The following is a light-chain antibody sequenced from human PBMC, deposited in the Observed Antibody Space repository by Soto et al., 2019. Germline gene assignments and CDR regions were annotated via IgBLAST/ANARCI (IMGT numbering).Light chain of an antibody. Sequence: QSLLTQPPSTSGTLGQRVTISCSGSSSNIGSNTVSWFQQLRGTAPKLLIFRNYQRPSGVPDRFSGSESGASASLAISGLQSDDEADYYCAAWDDSLNGYVVGDGTKVTVL. CDR3: AAWDDSLNGYV. V-gene: IGLV1-44*01. CDR1: SSNIGSNT. CDR2: RNY. J-gene: IGLJ1*01.